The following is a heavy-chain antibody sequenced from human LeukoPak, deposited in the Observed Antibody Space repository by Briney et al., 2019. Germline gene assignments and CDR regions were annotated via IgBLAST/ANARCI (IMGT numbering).Heavy chain of an antibody. J-gene: IGHJ4*02. V-gene: IGHV4-31*03. CDR2: IYYSGST. CDR1: GGSISSGGYY. CDR3: ARGAGDGYNKGIFEY. D-gene: IGHD5-24*01. Sequence: SETLSLTCTVSGGSISSGGYYWSWIRQHPGKGLEWIGYIYYSGSTYYNPSLKSRVTISVDTSKNQFSLKLSSVTAADTAVYYCARGAGDGYNKGIFEYWGQGTLVTVSS.